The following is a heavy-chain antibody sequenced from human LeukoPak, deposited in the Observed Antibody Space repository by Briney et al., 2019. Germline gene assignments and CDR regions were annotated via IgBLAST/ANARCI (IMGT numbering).Heavy chain of an antibody. V-gene: IGHV3-48*03. J-gene: IGHJ4*02. CDR2: ISSSGSTI. D-gene: IGHD6-19*01. CDR1: GFTFSSYE. CDR3: ARSGPYSSGWNRRAYFDY. Sequence: GGSLRLSCAASGFTFSSYEMNWVRQAPGKGLEWVSYISSSGSTIYYADSVKGRFTISRDNAKNSLYLQMNSLRAEDTAVYYCARSGPYSSGWNRRAYFDYWGQGTLVTVSS.